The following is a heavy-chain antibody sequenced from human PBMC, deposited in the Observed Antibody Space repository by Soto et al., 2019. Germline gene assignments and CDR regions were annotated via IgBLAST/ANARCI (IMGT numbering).Heavy chain of an antibody. CDR3: ARIGAAVATIKPAGYSSGWSEAPPDY. Sequence: PGGSLRLSCAASGFTFSSYSMNWVRQAPGKGLEWVSSISSSSSYIYYADSVKGRFTISRDNAKNSLYLQMNSLRAEDTAVYYCARIGAAVATIKPAGYSSGWSEAPPDYWGQGTLVTVSS. CDR1: GFTFSSYS. D-gene: IGHD6-19*01. V-gene: IGHV3-21*01. CDR2: ISSSSSYI. J-gene: IGHJ4*02.